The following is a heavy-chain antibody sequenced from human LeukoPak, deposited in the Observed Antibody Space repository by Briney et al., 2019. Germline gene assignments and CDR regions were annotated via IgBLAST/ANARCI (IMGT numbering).Heavy chain of an antibody. Sequence: SETLSLTCTVSGGSISSGSYYWSWIRQPAGKGLEWIGRIYTSGSTNYNPSLKSRVTISVDTSKNQFSLKLSSVTAADTAVYYCGRGCGADCYAYDYWGQGTLVTVSS. CDR3: GRGCGADCYAYDY. V-gene: IGHV4-61*02. J-gene: IGHJ4*02. D-gene: IGHD2-21*01. CDR1: GGSISSGSYY. CDR2: IYTSGST.